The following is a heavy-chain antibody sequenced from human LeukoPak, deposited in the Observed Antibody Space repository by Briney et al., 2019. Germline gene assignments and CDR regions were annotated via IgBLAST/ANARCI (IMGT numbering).Heavy chain of an antibody. D-gene: IGHD6-13*01. CDR2: IFYSGST. CDR3: ASYSSSWYQAPSV. J-gene: IGHJ4*02. V-gene: IGHV4-38-2*02. CDR1: GSSISSSYF. Sequence: SETLSLTCTVSGSSISSSYFWGWIRQPPGKGLEWIGSIFYSGSTFYKPSLKSRVTISVDTSKNQFSLKVSSVTAADTAVYYCASYSSSWYQAPSVWGQGTLVTVSS.